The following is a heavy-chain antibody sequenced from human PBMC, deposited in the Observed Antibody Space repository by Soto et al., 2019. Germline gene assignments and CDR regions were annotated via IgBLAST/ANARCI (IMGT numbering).Heavy chain of an antibody. CDR1: GGTFSSYA. D-gene: IGHD3-10*01. Sequence: QVQLVQSGAEVMKPGSSVKVSCKASGGTFSSYAISWVRQAPGQGLEWMGGIIPIFGTTNYAQKFQGRVTITAEDSTTIAYMELSSLGSADTAVYYCARGGATLVRGVLRTGYYGMDVWGQGTTVTVAS. J-gene: IGHJ6*02. CDR3: ARGGATLVRGVLRTGYYGMDV. V-gene: IGHV1-69*01. CDR2: IIPIFGTT.